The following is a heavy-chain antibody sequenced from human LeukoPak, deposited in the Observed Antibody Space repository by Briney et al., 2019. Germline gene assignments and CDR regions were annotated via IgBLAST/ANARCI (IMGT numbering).Heavy chain of an antibody. CDR1: GGTFSSYA. CDR3: ASRSSSSPNPFDY. CDR2: ISAYNGNT. Sequence: ASVKVSCKASGGTFSSYAISWVRQAPGQGLEWMGWISAYNGNTNYAQKFQGRVTMTTDTSTSTANMELKGLRSDDTAVYYCASRSSSSPNPFDYWGQGTLVTVSS. J-gene: IGHJ4*02. V-gene: IGHV1-18*01. D-gene: IGHD6-6*01.